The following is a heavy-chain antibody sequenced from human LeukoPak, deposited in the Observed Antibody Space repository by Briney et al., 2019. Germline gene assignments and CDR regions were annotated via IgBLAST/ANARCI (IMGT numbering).Heavy chain of an antibody. CDR1: GGSISSSSYY. D-gene: IGHD4-17*01. CDR3: ARGLDYPEYGIDV. Sequence: IPSETLSLTCSVSGGSISSSSYYWGWIRQPPGEGLEWIGYIYYSGSTYYNPSLKSRVTISVDTSKNPFSLKLSSVTGADPAVYYCARGLDYPEYGIDVGGQGTMATVSS. J-gene: IGHJ3*01. V-gene: IGHV4-31*03. CDR2: IYYSGST.